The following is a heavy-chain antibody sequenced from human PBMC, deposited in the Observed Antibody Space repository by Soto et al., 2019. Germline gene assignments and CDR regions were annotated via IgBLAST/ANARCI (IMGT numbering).Heavy chain of an antibody. J-gene: IGHJ4*02. CDR3: AKDPFYDSSGWFDY. CDR1: GFTFSSYG. Sequence: GGSLRLSCAASGFTFSSYGMHWVRQAPGKGLEWVAVISYDGSNKYYADSVKGRFTISRDNSKNTLYLQMNSLRAEDTAVYYCAKDPFYDSSGWFDYWGQGTLVTVSS. CDR2: ISYDGSNK. V-gene: IGHV3-30*18. D-gene: IGHD3-22*01.